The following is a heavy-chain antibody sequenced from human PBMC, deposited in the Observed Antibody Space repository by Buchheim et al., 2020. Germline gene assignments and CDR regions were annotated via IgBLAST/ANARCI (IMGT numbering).Heavy chain of an antibody. CDR2: INPSVGST. CDR3: ARSLWFGESQVPDY. J-gene: IGHJ4*02. Sequence: QVHLVQSGAEVKKPGASVEVSCKASGYIFTSYYVHWVRQAPGQGLEWMGIINPSVGSTTYAQKFQGRITMTRETSTSTVYMDLSSLRSEDTARYCCARSLWFGESQVPDYWGQGT. V-gene: IGHV1-46*01. CDR1: GYIFTSYY. D-gene: IGHD3-10*01.